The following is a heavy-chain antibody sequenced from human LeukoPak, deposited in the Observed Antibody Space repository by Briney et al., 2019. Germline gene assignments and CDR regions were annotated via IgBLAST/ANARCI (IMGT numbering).Heavy chain of an antibody. CDR2: IRSKANSYAT. V-gene: IGHV3-73*01. CDR3: TRRGSYSSGWYDY. CDR1: GFTFSGSA. D-gene: IGHD6-19*01. Sequence: GGSLRLSCAASGFTFSGSAMHWVRQASGKGLEWVGRIRSKANSYATAYAASVKGRFTISRDDSKNTAYLQMNSLKTEDTAVYYCTRRGSYSSGWYDYWGQGTLVTVSS. J-gene: IGHJ4*02.